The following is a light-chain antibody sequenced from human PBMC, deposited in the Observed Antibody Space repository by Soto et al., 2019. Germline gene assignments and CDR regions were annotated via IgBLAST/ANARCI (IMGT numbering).Light chain of an antibody. CDR2: GAS. CDR3: QQYNNWPPT. CDR1: QSVSSS. V-gene: IGKV3D-15*01. Sequence: EIVLTQSPATLSVSPGERATLSCRASQSVSSSLGWYQQKPGQAPRLLIYGASTRATGIPARFSGSGSGTEFTLTISSLQSEDFALYYCQQYNNWPPTFGQGTNVEIK. J-gene: IGKJ1*01.